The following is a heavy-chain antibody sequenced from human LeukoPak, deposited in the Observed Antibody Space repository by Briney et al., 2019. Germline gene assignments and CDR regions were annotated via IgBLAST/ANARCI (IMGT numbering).Heavy chain of an antibody. Sequence: GGSLRLSCAASGFTFSRNAMNWVRQAPGKGLEWVAAISGNGLGTYYADSVKGRFNISRDNSRNALYLQMNSLRIEDTAFYYCAKDANYLRSSGYLIPIDFWGQGTLVTVSS. CDR2: ISGNGLGT. J-gene: IGHJ4*02. V-gene: IGHV3-23*01. CDR1: GFTFSRNA. CDR3: AKDANYLRSSGYLIPIDF. D-gene: IGHD3-22*01.